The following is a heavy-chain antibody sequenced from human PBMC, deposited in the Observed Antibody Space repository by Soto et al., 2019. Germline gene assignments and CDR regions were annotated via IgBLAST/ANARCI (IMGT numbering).Heavy chain of an antibody. CDR3: TAPVVAMFDY. J-gene: IGHJ4*02. CDR2: INGGNGNT. CDR1: GNTSANYA. V-gene: IGHV1-3*01. D-gene: IGHD5-12*01. Sequence: ASVKVSCKASGNTSANYAIHWVRQAPGQRLEWMGWINGGNGNTKYSEHFQGRVTFTRDTSAGTVYMQMSSLKIEDTAVYYCTAPVVAMFDYWGQGILVTVSS.